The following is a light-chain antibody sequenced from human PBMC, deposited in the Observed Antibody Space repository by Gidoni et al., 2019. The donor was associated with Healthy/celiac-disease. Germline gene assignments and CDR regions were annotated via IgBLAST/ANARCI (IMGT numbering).Light chain of an antibody. J-gene: IGKJ1*01. V-gene: IGKV1-5*01. CDR2: DAS. CDR3: QQYNSYSWT. CDR1: QSISSW. Sequence: DIQMTQSPSTLSASVGDRVTITCRASQSISSWLAWYQQKPGKAPKLLIYDASSLESGVPSRFSGSGSGTEFTLTIRSLQPDDFATYYCQQYNSYSWTFXXXTKVEIK.